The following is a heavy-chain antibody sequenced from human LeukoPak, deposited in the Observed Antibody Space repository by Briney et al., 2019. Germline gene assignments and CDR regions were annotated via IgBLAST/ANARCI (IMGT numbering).Heavy chain of an antibody. V-gene: IGHV3-15*07. Sequence: GGSLRLSCAISGFTVTYRTMNWVRQAPGKGLEWVGRIKSKTDGGTTDYAAPVKGRFTISRDDSKNTLYLQMNSLKTEDTAVYYCTTGYSYGTPTYYYYGMDVWGQGTTVTVSS. CDR3: TTGYSYGTPTYYYYGMDV. D-gene: IGHD5-18*01. CDR1: GFTVTYRT. J-gene: IGHJ6*02. CDR2: IKSKTDGGTT.